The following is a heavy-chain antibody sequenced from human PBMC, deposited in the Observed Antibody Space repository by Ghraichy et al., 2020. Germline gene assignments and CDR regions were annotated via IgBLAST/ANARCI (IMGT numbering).Heavy chain of an antibody. V-gene: IGHV3-23*01. Sequence: GGSLRLSCAASGFTFSSYAMSWVRQAPGRGLEWVSAISGSGDSTYYADSVKGRFTISRDNSRNTLYLQMNSLRAEDTAVYYCAKGALWVKFDYWGQGTLVTVSS. CDR2: ISGSGDST. D-gene: IGHD3-16*01. J-gene: IGHJ4*02. CDR3: AKGALWVKFDY. CDR1: GFTFSSYA.